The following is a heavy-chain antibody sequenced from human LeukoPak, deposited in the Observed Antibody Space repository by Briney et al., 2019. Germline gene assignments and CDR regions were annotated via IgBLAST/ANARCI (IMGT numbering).Heavy chain of an antibody. CDR3: AKDVSLIAAPGYVDL. V-gene: IGHV3-30*18. Sequence: PGGSLRLSCAASGFTFSSHGMHWVRQAPGKGLEWGAVISYDGSNKYYAASVKGRFTISRDNSKNTLYLQMNGLRAEDTAVYYCAKDVSLIAAPGYVDLWGQGTLIPVSS. J-gene: IGHJ4*02. CDR2: ISYDGSNK. CDR1: GFTFSSHG. D-gene: IGHD6-13*01.